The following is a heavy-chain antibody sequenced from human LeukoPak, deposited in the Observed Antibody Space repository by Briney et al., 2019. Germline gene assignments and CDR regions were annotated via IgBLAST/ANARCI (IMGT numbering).Heavy chain of an antibody. CDR2: IIPIFGTA. CDR1: GGTFSSYA. Sequence: GSSVKVSCKASGGTFSSYAISWVRQAPGQGLEWMGGIIPIFGTANYAQKFQGRVTITADKSTSTAYMELSSLRSEDTAVYYCARDRIYQGIAAAGIFDYWGQGTLVTVSS. V-gene: IGHV1-69*06. CDR3: ARDRIYQGIAAAGIFDY. J-gene: IGHJ4*02. D-gene: IGHD6-13*01.